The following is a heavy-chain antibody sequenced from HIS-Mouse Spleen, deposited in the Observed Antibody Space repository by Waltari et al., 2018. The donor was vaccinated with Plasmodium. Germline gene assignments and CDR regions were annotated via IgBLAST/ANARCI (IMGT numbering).Heavy chain of an antibody. V-gene: IGHV4-34*01. Sequence: QVQLQQWGAGLLQPSETLSLTCAVYGWSFSGSYWSCIRQPPGKGLEWIGEINHSGSTNYNPSLKSRVTISVDTSKNQFSLKLSSVTAADTAVYYCARGRVLGTSSGYFDLWGRGTLVTVSS. CDR1: GWSFSGSY. D-gene: IGHD3-10*01. J-gene: IGHJ2*01. CDR2: INHSGST. CDR3: ARGRVLGTSSGYFDL.